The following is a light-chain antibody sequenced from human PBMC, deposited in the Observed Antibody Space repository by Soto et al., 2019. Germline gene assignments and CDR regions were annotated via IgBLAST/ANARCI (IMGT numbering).Light chain of an antibody. V-gene: IGKV1-27*01. CDR3: QKYNSARWT. CDR1: QGISNY. Sequence: DIQMTQSPSSLSASVGDRVTITCRASQGISNYLAWYQQKPGKVPKLLIYAASTSQSGVPSRFSGSGSGTDFPLTISSLQPEDVATYYCQKYNSARWTFGQGTKVEIK. CDR2: AAS. J-gene: IGKJ1*01.